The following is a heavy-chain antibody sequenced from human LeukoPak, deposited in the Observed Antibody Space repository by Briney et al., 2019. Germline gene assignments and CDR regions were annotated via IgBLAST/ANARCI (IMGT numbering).Heavy chain of an antibody. V-gene: IGHV1-18*01. CDR3: ARNYGSGSVGVDY. CDR2: ISTYNFNT. Sequence: ASVKVSCKASGYTFSSYGISWVRQAPGQGLEWMGWISTYNFNTNYAQKFQGRVTMTTDTSTRTAYMELRSLRSDDTAVYYCARNYGSGSVGVDYWGQGTLVTVSS. CDR1: GYTFSSYG. D-gene: IGHD3-10*01. J-gene: IGHJ4*02.